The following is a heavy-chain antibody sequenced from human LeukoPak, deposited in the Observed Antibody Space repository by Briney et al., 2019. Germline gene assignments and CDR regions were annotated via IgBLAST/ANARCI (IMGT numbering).Heavy chain of an antibody. CDR3: AKDHYDFWSGYPGIDY. V-gene: IGHV3-23*01. Sequence: GGSPRLSCAASGFTFSSYAMSWVRQAPGKGLEWVSAISGSGGSTYYADSVKGRFTISRDNSKNTLYLQMNSLRAEDTAVYYCAKDHYDFWSGYPGIDYWGQGTLVTVSS. D-gene: IGHD3-3*01. CDR2: ISGSGGST. J-gene: IGHJ4*02. CDR1: GFTFSSYA.